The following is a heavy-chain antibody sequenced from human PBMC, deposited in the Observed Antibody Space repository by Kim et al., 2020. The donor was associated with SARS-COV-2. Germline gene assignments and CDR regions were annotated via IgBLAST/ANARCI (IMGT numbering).Heavy chain of an antibody. Sequence: RGRVTITRDTSAGTAYMELSSLRSEDTAVYYCARDERMAIFGVGYYFDSWGQGTLVTVSS. CDR3: ARDERMAIFGVGYYFDS. D-gene: IGHD3-3*01. J-gene: IGHJ4*02. V-gene: IGHV1-3*01.